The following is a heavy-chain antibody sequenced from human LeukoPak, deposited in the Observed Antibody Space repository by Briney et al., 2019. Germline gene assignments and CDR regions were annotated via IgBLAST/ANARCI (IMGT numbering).Heavy chain of an antibody. D-gene: IGHD3-22*01. V-gene: IGHV3-30*18. Sequence: GGSLRLSCTASGFTFSNYGMHWVRQAPGKGLEWVAVISYDGSNEYYADSVKDRFTISRDNSKNTLFLQMSSLRPEDTAVYHCAKVALFSGYYPPFDYWGQGTLVTVSS. J-gene: IGHJ4*02. CDR1: GFTFSNYG. CDR3: AKVALFSGYYPPFDY. CDR2: ISYDGSNE.